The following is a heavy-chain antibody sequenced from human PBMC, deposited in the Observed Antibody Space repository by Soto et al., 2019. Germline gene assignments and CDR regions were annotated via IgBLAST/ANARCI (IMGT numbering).Heavy chain of an antibody. CDR1: GGSVSSGGNY. J-gene: IGHJ4*02. Sequence: QLQLQESGPGLVKPSETLSLTCAVSGGSVSSGGNYWGWIRQSPGKGLEWIGSVHDTGTTHYNPSRTSRVTISVDTSKNHSSLNVTSVTAADTAVYYCARGLSSPSAAGVWGKGPLVTVSS. CDR3: ARGLSSPSAAGV. CDR2: VHDTGTT. D-gene: IGHD6-6*01. V-gene: IGHV4-39*02.